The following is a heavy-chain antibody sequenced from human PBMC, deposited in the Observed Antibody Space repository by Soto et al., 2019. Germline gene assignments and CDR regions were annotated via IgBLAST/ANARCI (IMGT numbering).Heavy chain of an antibody. CDR2: ISYDGSSK. CDR1: EFTISSYA. D-gene: IGHD6-19*01. CDR3: ARDAVAMDY. J-gene: IGHJ4*02. Sequence: GGSLRLSCAASEFTISSYAIHWVRQAPGKGLEWVAVISYDGSSKYNSDSVKGPFTISRDKSKDTVYLQMHSLTVEDTAVYYCARDAVAMDYWGRGTLVTVSS. V-gene: IGHV3-30-3*01.